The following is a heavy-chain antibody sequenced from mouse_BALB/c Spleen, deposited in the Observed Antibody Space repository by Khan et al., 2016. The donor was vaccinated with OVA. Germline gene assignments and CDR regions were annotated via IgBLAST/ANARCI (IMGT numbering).Heavy chain of an antibody. V-gene: IGHV9-3-1*01. J-gene: IGHJ1*01. Sequence: QIQLVQSGPELKKPGETVKISCKASGYTFTNYGMNWVKQAPGKALKWMGWINTYTGEPTYADDFKGRFAFSLETSATTAYLQINNLKNEDTATXCCARVGNYWYFDVWGAGTTVTVSS. CDR3: ARVGNYWYFDV. CDR2: INTYTGEP. CDR1: GYTFTNYG. D-gene: IGHD2-1*01.